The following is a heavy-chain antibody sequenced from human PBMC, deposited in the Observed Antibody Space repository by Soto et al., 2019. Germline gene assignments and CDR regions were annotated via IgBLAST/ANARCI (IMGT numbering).Heavy chain of an antibody. CDR3: ATRGYSYGIRAYYFDY. J-gene: IGHJ4*02. Sequence: SVKVSCKASGGTFSSYAISWVRQAPGQGLEWMGGIIPIFGTANYAQKFQGRVTITADESTSTAYMELSSLRSEDTAVYYCATRGYSYGIRAYYFDYWGQGTLVTV. CDR1: GGTFSSYA. D-gene: IGHD5-18*01. CDR2: IIPIFGTA. V-gene: IGHV1-69*13.